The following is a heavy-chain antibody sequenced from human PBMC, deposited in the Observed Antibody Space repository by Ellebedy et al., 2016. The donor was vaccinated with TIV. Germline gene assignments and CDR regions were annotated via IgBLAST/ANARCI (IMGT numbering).Heavy chain of an antibody. CDR3: AKDLRGGVSRYFDS. J-gene: IGHJ4*02. CDR2: ITGSGGST. V-gene: IGHV3-23*01. CDR1: GFTFSSYA. Sequence: PGGSLRLSCAASGFTFSSYAMIRVRQAPGKGLEWVSTITGSGGSTYYADSVKGRFTISRDDSQNTLFLQMNNLRAEDTAVYYCAKDLRGGVSRYFDSWGQGTLVTVSS. D-gene: IGHD2-8*02.